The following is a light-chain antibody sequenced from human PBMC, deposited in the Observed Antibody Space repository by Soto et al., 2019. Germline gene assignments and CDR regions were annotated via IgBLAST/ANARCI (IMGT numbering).Light chain of an antibody. CDR2: GAS. J-gene: IGKJ4*02. CDR1: QSVSSSY. V-gene: IGKV3-20*01. Sequence: EIVLTQSPGTLSLSPGERATLSCRASQSVSSSYLAWYRQKPGQAPRLLIYGASSRATGIPDRFSGSGSGTDFTLPISRLEPEDAAVYYCQQYGSSPPFTFGVGTKVEIK. CDR3: QQYGSSPPFT.